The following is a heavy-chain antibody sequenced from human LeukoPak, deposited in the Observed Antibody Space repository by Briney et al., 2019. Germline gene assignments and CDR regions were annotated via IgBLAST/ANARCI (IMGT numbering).Heavy chain of an antibody. CDR1: GFHFSSYS. J-gene: IGHJ4*02. CDR2: ISSSSSTI. CDR3: ARDQRRTSIVVVPAAYYFDY. D-gene: IGHD2-2*01. V-gene: IGHV3-48*02. Sequence: PGGSLRLSCAASGFHFSSYSMNWVRQAPGKGLEWVSYISSSSSTIYYADSVKGRFTISRDNAKNSLYLQMNSLRDEDTAVYYCARDQRRTSIVVVPAAYYFDYWGQGTLVTVSS.